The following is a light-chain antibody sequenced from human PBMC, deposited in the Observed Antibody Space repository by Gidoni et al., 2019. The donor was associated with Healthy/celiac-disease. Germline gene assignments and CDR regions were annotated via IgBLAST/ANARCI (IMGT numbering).Light chain of an antibody. CDR3: QQRSNWLTWT. J-gene: IGKJ1*01. Sequence: IVLTQSPATLSLSPGERATLSCRASQSVSSYLAWCQQKPGQAPRLLIYDASNRATGIPARFSGSGSGTDFTLTISSLEPEDFAVYYCQQRSNWLTWTFGQGTKVEIK. CDR1: QSVSSY. CDR2: DAS. V-gene: IGKV3-11*01.